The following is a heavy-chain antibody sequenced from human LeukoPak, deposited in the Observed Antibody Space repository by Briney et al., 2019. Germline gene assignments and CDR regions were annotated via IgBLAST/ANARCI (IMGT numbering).Heavy chain of an antibody. D-gene: IGHD3-10*01. CDR2: ISYSGST. Sequence: SETLSLTCTISCPSISIYYWSWIRQPPGKGLEWIGCISYSGSTNYNPSLRSRVTISADTSKKQFSLKLRSVTAADTAVYYCARHTADYYYYGMDVWGQGTTATVSS. CDR3: ARHTADYYYYGMDV. CDR1: CPSISIYY. V-gene: IGHV4-59*08. J-gene: IGHJ6*02.